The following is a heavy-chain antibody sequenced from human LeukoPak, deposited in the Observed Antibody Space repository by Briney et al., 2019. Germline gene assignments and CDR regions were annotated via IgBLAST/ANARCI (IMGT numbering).Heavy chain of an antibody. D-gene: IGHD2/OR15-2a*01. CDR2: ISSGGGT. J-gene: IGHJ4*02. CDR1: GFSVSNTY. V-gene: IGHV3-53*01. CDR3: ARGGLLSGGSPSPPFDD. Sequence: GGSLRLPCAASGFSVSNTYMSWVRQAPGKGLESVSLISSGGGTYYADSVKGRFTISRDNSKNALYLQMNSLRGGDTAVYYCARGGLLSGGSPSPPFDDWGQGTLVTVSS.